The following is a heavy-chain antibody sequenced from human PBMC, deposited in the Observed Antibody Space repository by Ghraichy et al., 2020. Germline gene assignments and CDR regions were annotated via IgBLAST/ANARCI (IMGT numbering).Heavy chain of an antibody. CDR3: ARGRGPSAMVYVVY. D-gene: IGHD2-8*01. Sequence: ASVKVSYKASGYTFTGYYMHWVRQAPGQGLEWMGWINPNSGGTNYAQKFQGRVTMTRDTSISTAYMELSRLRSDDTAVYYCARGRGPSAMVYVVYWGQGTLVTVSS. J-gene: IGHJ4*02. CDR2: INPNSGGT. V-gene: IGHV1-2*02. CDR1: GYTFTGYY.